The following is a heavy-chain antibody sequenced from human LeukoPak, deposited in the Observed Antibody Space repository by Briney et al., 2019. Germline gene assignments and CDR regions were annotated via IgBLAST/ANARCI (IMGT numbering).Heavy chain of an antibody. Sequence: GGSLRLSCSASGFTFSAYAMYWVRQAPGKGLEYVSGISSNGGSSFYADSVKGRFTISRDNSKNTLYLQMNSLRAEDTAVYYCARERIGDGYNYAYWGQGTLVTVSS. V-gene: IGHV3-64*04. CDR3: ARERIGDGYNYAY. CDR1: GFTFSAYA. J-gene: IGHJ4*02. CDR2: ISSNGGSS. D-gene: IGHD5-24*01.